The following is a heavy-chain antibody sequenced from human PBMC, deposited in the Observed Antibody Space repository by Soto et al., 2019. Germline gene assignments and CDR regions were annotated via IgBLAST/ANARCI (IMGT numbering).Heavy chain of an antibody. CDR3: ARDVLLGGGGYSCGMDV. CDR2: IYYSGRT. D-gene: IGHD3-10*01. CDR1: GGSISSGGYY. J-gene: IGHJ6*02. V-gene: IGHV4-31*03. Sequence: QVQLQESGPGLVKPSQTLSLTCTVSGGSISSGGYYWSWIRQHPGKGLEWIGYIYYSGRTYYNPSLKSRVNLAAXXSXSXXPLNLRAVTAADTAVYYCARDVLLGGGGYSCGMDVWGQGTTVTVSS.